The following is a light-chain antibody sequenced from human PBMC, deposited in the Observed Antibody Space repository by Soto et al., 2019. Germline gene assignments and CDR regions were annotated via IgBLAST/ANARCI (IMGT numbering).Light chain of an antibody. V-gene: IGKV1-5*03. J-gene: IGKJ1*01. CDR2: KAS. CDR3: QHYNSYSEA. Sequence: IQMPQSPSTLSASVGDRVTITCRASQTISSWLAWYQQKPGKAPKLLIYKASTLKGGVPSRFSGSGSGTEFTLTISSLQPDDFATYYCQHYNSYSEAFGQGTKVDIK. CDR1: QTISSW.